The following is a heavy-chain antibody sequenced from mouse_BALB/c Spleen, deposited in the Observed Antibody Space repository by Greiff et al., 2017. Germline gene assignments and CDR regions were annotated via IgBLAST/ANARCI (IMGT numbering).Heavy chain of an antibody. CDR1: GYSFTSYW. CDR2: IHPSDSNT. CDR3: ARCGRAMDY. V-gene: IGHV1-69*02. J-gene: IGHJ4*01. Sequence: QVQLQQSGAELVRPGASVKLSCKASGYSFTSYWMNWVKQRPGQGLEWIGMIHPSDSNTSLNQKFKDKATLTVDKSSSTAYMQLSSPTSEDSAFCYSARCGRAMDYWGQGTSVTVSA.